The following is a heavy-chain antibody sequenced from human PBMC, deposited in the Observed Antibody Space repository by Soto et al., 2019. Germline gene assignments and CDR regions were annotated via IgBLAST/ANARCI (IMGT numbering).Heavy chain of an antibody. V-gene: IGHV3-49*04. D-gene: IGHD3-22*01. CDR2: IRSKAYGGTT. Sequence: GGSLRLSCTASGFTFGDYAMSWVRQAPGKGLEWVGFIRSKAYGGTTEYAASVKGRFTISRDDSKSIAYLQMNSLKTEDTAVYYCTSSYYYDSSGYYPSDAVDIWGQGTMVTVSS. CDR1: GFTFGDYA. CDR3: TSSYYYDSSGYYPSDAVDI. J-gene: IGHJ3*02.